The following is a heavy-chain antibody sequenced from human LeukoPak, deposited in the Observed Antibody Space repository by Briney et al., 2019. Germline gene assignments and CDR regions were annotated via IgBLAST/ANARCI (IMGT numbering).Heavy chain of an antibody. J-gene: IGHJ4*02. CDR1: GFTFSSYG. Sequence: GGSLRLSCAASGFTFSSYGMHWVRQAPGKGLEWVAFIRYDGSNKYYADSVKGRFTISKDNSKNTLYLQMNSLRAEDTAVYYCAKVVVVPAATDFDYWGQGTLVTVSS. V-gene: IGHV3-30*02. D-gene: IGHD2-2*01. CDR2: IRYDGSNK. CDR3: AKVVVVPAATDFDY.